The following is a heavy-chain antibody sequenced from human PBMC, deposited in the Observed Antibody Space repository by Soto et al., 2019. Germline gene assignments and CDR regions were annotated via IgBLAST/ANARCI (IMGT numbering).Heavy chain of an antibody. J-gene: IGHJ5*02. CDR1: GYTFTRYT. D-gene: IGHD2-15*01. V-gene: IGHV1-3*01. Sequence: RASVKVSCKASGYTFTRYTMNWVLQAPGQRLEWMGWINPDNGNTKSSQKFQDRVIITRDTSASTAYMDLSSLRSEDTAVYYCARGIATGQLDPWGQGTLVTVSS. CDR2: INPDNGNT. CDR3: ARGIATGQLDP.